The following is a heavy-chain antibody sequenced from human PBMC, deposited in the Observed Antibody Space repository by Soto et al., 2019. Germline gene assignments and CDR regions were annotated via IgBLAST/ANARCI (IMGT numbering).Heavy chain of an antibody. CDR2: IYYSGNT. CDR1: GGSIRSSSYY. V-gene: IGHV4-39*01. D-gene: IGHD3-10*01. Sequence: QLQLQESGPGLVKPSETLSLTCTVSGGSIRSSSYYWGWIRQSPGRGLEWIGNIYYSGNTYYNSSLKSRVTISIDTSKNQFSLKLSSVTAADTAVYYCATLPDWGSGSNWGQGTLATVSS. CDR3: ATLPDWGSGSN. J-gene: IGHJ4*02.